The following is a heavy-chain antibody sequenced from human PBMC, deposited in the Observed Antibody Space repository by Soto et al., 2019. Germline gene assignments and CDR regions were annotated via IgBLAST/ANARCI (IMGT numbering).Heavy chain of an antibody. D-gene: IGHD3-16*01. V-gene: IGHV3-30-3*01. Sequence: QVQLVESGGGVVQPGRSLRLSCAASGFTFSSYAMHWVRQAPGKGLEWVTVISYDGSNKYYADSVKGRFTISRDNSKNTLYLQMNSLRAEDMAVYYCATWGTIAGNYWGQGTLVTVSS. J-gene: IGHJ4*02. CDR1: GFTFSSYA. CDR3: ATWGTIAGNY. CDR2: ISYDGSNK.